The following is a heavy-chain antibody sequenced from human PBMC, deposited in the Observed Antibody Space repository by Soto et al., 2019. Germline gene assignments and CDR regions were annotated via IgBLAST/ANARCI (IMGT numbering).Heavy chain of an antibody. Sequence: QVQLVESGGGVVQPGRSLRLSCAASGFTFSSYGMHWVRQAPGKGLEWVAVISYDGSNKYYADSVKGRFTISRDNSKNTLYLQMNSLRADDTAVYYCAKLGGGTVAGTGYWGQGTLVTVSS. CDR1: GFTFSSYG. CDR2: ISYDGSNK. J-gene: IGHJ4*02. CDR3: AKLGGGTVAGTGY. D-gene: IGHD6-19*01. V-gene: IGHV3-30*18.